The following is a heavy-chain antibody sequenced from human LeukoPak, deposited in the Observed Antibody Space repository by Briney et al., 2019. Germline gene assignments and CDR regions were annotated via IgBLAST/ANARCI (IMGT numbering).Heavy chain of an antibody. V-gene: IGHV4-34*01. CDR3: ARKPWIQLWSFFDY. D-gene: IGHD5-18*01. Sequence: SETLSLTCAVYSGSFSGYYRSWIRQPPGKGLEWIGEINHSGSTNYNPSLKSRVTISVDTSKNQFSLKLSSVTAADTAVYYCARKPWIQLWSFFDYWGQGTLVTVSS. CDR1: SGSFSGYY. CDR2: INHSGST. J-gene: IGHJ4*02.